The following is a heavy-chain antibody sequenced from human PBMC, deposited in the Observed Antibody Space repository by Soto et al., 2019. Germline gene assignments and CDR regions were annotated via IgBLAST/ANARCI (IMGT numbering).Heavy chain of an antibody. D-gene: IGHD4-17*01. CDR1: GGSFSGYY. J-gene: IGHJ4*02. CDR2: INHSGST. V-gene: IGHV4-34*01. Sequence: QVQLQQWGAGLLKPSETLSLTCAVYGGSFSGYYWRWIRQPPGKGLEWIGEINHSGSTNYNPSLKRRVNISGDPSKNKFSLKLNSVTAADTAVYYCARGQRTAVTIDYWGQETRVTLSS. CDR3: ARGQRTAVTIDY.